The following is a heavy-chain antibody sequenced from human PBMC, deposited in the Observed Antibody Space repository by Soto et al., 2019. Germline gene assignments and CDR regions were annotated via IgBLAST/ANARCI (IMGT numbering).Heavy chain of an antibody. V-gene: IGHV3-33*01. CDR1: GFSFSDYV. J-gene: IGHJ4*02. Sequence: GGSLRLSCAAPGFSFSDYVMHWARQAPGKGLDWVAVMWYHGRDLFYADSVKGRFTISRDNSKNTLYLQMNSLRAEDTAVYYCARDQGGQSGNFIFDTWGQGTLVTVSS. CDR2: MWYHGRDL. CDR3: ARDQGGQSGNFIFDT. D-gene: IGHD3-16*01.